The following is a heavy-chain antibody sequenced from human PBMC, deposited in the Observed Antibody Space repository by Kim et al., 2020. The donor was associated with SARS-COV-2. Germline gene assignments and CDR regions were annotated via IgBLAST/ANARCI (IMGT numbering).Heavy chain of an antibody. Sequence: GGSLRRSCAASGFTFDDYTMHWVRQAPGKGLEWVSLISWDGGSTYYADSVKGRFTISRDNSKNSLYLQMNSLRTEDTALYYCAKDMKGWGYYGMDVWGQGTTVTVSS. CDR2: ISWDGGST. V-gene: IGHV3-43*01. J-gene: IGHJ6*02. CDR3: AKDMKGWGYYGMDV. D-gene: IGHD2-15*01. CDR1: GFTFDDYT.